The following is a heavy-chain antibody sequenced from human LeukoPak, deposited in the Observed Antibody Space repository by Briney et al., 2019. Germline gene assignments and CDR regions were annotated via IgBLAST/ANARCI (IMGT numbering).Heavy chain of an antibody. Sequence: PGGSLRLSCAASGFTFDDYTMHWVRQAPGKGLEWVSLISWDGGSTYYADSVKGRFTISRDNSKNSLYLQMNSLRTEDTALYYCAKAPYGSGFYYMDVWGKGTTVTISS. CDR1: GFTFDDYT. D-gene: IGHD3-10*01. CDR3: AKAPYGSGFYYMDV. V-gene: IGHV3-43*01. CDR2: ISWDGGST. J-gene: IGHJ6*03.